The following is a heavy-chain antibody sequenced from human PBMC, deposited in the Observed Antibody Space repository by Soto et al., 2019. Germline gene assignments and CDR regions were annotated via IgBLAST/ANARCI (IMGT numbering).Heavy chain of an antibody. J-gene: IGHJ4*02. CDR2: INAGNGNA. Sequence: ASVKVSCKASGYTFTSYAMHWVRQAPGQRLEWMGWINAGNGNAKYSQKFQGRVTITRDTSAGTAYMELSSMSAEDTAVYYCARGGPRIDYWGQGTLVTVSS. CDR3: ARGGPRIDY. CDR1: GYTFTSYA. D-gene: IGHD3-10*01. V-gene: IGHV1-3*01.